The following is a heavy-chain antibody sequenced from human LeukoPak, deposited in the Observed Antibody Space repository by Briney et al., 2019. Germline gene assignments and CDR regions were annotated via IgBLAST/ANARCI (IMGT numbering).Heavy chain of an antibody. V-gene: IGHV3-53*01. CDR1: GLTGSHNY. Sequence: PGGSLRLSCPASGLTGSHNYVSWVRQAPGKGLEWVSAIHTSGDTCYADSVKGRFTISRDTSKNTLYLQINSLRVEDTAVYYCIVFGDSNHWGQGTLVTVSS. CDR3: IVFGDSNH. D-gene: IGHD4-17*01. CDR2: IHTSGDT. J-gene: IGHJ5*02.